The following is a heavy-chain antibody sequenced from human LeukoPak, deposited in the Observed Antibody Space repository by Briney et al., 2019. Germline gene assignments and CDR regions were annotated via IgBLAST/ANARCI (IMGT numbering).Heavy chain of an antibody. CDR2: IYTSGST. J-gene: IGHJ6*04. CDR3: ARDKSMDV. CDR1: GGSISSGSYY. Sequence: SETLSLTCTVSGGSISSGSYYWSWIRQPAGTGLEWIGRIYTSGSTNYNPSLKSRVTISVDTSKNQFSLKLSSVTAADTAVYYCARDKSMDVWGKGTTVTVSS. V-gene: IGHV4-61*02.